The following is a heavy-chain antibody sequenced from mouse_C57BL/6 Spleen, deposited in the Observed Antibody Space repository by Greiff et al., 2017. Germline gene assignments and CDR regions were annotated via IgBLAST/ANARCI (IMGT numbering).Heavy chain of an antibody. J-gene: IGHJ2*01. V-gene: IGHV1-74*01. CDR3: AIYYGSSLSYY. CDR2: IHPSDSDT. D-gene: IGHD1-1*01. CDR1: GYTFTSYW. Sequence: QVQLKQPGAELVKPGASVKVSCKASGYTFTSYWMHWVKQRPGQGLEWIGRIHPSDSDTNYNQKFKGKATLTVDKSSSTAYMQLSSLTSEDSAVYYCAIYYGSSLSYYWGQGTTLTVSS.